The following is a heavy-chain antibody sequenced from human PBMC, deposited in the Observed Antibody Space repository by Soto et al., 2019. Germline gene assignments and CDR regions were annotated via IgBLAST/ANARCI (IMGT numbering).Heavy chain of an antibody. CDR2: ISGSGGST. J-gene: IGHJ4*02. CDR1: GFTFSSYA. Sequence: EVQLLESGGGLVQPGGSLRLSCAASGFTFSSYAMSWVRQAPGKGLEWVSIISGSGGSTYYADSVKGRFTISRDNSKSTLYVQMNSLRAEDTAVYYCAKEKTLGLYFFDYWGQGTLVTVSS. D-gene: IGHD7-27*01. V-gene: IGHV3-23*01. CDR3: AKEKTLGLYFFDY.